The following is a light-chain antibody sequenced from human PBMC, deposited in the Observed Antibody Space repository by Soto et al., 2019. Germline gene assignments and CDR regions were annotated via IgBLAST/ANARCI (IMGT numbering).Light chain of an antibody. CDR1: QSISSW. Sequence: DIQMTQSPSTLSASVGDRVTITCRASQSISSWLAWYQQKPGKDTKLLIYDASSLESGVPSSFSGSGAGTEFTLTISSLEPEDLAVYYCQQRSNRPLTFGGGTKVDIK. J-gene: IGKJ4*01. CDR2: DAS. CDR3: QQRSNRPLT. V-gene: IGKV1-5*01.